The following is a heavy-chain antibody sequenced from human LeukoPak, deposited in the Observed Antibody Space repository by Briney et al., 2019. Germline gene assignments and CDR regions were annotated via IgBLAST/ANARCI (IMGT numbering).Heavy chain of an antibody. Sequence: GGSLRLSCAASGFTFSSYWMSWVRQAPGKGLEWVSVVSSGGDTYYADSVRGRFVISRDHSKNTLYLQMNGLRAEDTAVYYCAKSLLQWDAFDLWGQGTVVTVSS. CDR3: AKSLLQWDAFDL. V-gene: IGHV3-53*01. CDR1: GFTFSSYW. CDR2: VSSGGDT. J-gene: IGHJ3*01. D-gene: IGHD6-19*01.